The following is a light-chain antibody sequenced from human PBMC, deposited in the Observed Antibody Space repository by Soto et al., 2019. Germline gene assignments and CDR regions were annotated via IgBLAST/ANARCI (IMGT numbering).Light chain of an antibody. Sequence: QSVLTQPPSASGTPGQTVTISCSGSSSNIGSEYVYWYQQFPGTAPRLLIYNNNRRPSGVPDRFSGSKSGTSASLAISGLRYEDEADYYCAAWDDSVTRVFGGGTQLTVL. V-gene: IGLV1-47*01. CDR3: AAWDDSVTRV. CDR1: SSNIGSEY. CDR2: NNN. J-gene: IGLJ3*02.